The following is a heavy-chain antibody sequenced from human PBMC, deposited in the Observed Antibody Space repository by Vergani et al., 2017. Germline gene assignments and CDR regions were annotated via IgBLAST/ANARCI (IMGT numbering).Heavy chain of an antibody. Sequence: QAHLVQSGAEVRKPGASVKVSCKASGYLFTGYYIHWVRQAPGQGLEWMGWINPNRDGANYAQKFQGRVTMTRDTPISTAYMELSNLRSDDTASYYCARDGGVVLRGAWYGMDVLGQGTTVTVSS. CDR3: ARDGGVVLRGAWYGMDV. D-gene: IGHD3-10*01. V-gene: IGHV1-2*02. CDR1: GYLFTGYY. CDR2: INPNRDGA. J-gene: IGHJ6*02.